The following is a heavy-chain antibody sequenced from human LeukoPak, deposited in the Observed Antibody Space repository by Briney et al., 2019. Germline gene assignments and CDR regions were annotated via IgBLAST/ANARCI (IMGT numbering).Heavy chain of an antibody. CDR2: IYTSGST. V-gene: IGHV4-61*02. D-gene: IGHD3-22*01. CDR1: GGSISSGSYY. J-gene: IGHJ4*02. CDR3: AGDRSMIVTN. Sequence: SETLSLTCTVPGGSISSGSYYWSWIRQPAGKGLEWIGRIYTSGSTNYNPSLKSRVTISVDTSKNQFSLKLSSVTAADTAVYYCAGDRSMIVTNWGQGTLVTVSS.